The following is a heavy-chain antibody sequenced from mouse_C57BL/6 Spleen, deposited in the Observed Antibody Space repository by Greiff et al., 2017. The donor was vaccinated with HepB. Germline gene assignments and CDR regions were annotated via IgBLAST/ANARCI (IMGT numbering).Heavy chain of an antibody. Sequence: VQLQQSGAELVRPGSSVKMSCKTSGYTFTSYGINWVKQRPGQGLEWIGYIYIGNGYTEYNEKFKGKATLTSDTSSSTAYMQLSSLTSEDSAIYFCAQITTVVATSSYWYFDVWGTGTTVTVSS. D-gene: IGHD1-1*01. CDR2: IYIGNGYT. J-gene: IGHJ1*03. CDR1: GYTFTSYG. V-gene: IGHV1-58*01. CDR3: AQITTVVATSSYWYFDV.